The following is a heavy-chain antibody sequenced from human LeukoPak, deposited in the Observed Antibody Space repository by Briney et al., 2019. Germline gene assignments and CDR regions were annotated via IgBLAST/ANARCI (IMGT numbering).Heavy chain of an antibody. J-gene: IGHJ6*02. CDR3: VAGYDYGMDV. CDR1: GFTFSSYG. V-gene: IGHV3-30*03. D-gene: IGHD6-19*01. CDR2: ISYDGSNK. Sequence: GGSLRLSCAASGFTFSSYGMHWVRQAPGKGLEWVAVISYDGSNKYYADSVKGRFTISRDNSKNTLYLQMNSLRAGDTAVYYAVAGYDYGMDVWGQGTTVTVSS.